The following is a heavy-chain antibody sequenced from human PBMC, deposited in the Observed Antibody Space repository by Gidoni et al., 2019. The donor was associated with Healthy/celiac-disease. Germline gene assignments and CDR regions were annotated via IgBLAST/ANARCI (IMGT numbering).Heavy chain of an antibody. CDR3: ARPYCSGGSCEKDAFDI. V-gene: IGHV3-21*01. D-gene: IGHD2-15*01. CDR2: ISSSSSYI. CDR1: GFTFSSYS. Sequence: EVQLVESGGGLVKPGGSLRLSGAASGFTFSSYSMNWVRQAPGKGLEWVSSISSSSSYIYYADSVKGRFTISRDNAKNSLYLQMNSLRAEDTAVYYCARPYCSGGSCEKDAFDIWGQGTMVTVSS. J-gene: IGHJ3*02.